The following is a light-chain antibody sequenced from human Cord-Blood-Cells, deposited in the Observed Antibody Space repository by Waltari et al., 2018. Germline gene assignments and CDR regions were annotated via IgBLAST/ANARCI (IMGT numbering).Light chain of an antibody. V-gene: IGLV2-14*01. Sequence: QSALTQPASVSGSPGQSITISCTGTSSDVGGYNYVSWHQQHPGNAPKLMIYDVSKRPSGVSKRFSGSKSGNTASLTISGLQAEDEADYYCSSYTSSSTWVFGGGTKLTVL. J-gene: IGLJ3*02. CDR2: DVS. CDR3: SSYTSSSTWV. CDR1: SSDVGGYNY.